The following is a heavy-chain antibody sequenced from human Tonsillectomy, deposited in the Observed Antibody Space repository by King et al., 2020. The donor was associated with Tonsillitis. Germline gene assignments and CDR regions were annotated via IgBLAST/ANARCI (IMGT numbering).Heavy chain of an antibody. V-gene: IGHV3-48*01. J-gene: IGHJ4*02. CDR3: ARGLAVTGFDY. CDR1: GFTFSSYS. D-gene: IGHD6-19*01. Sequence: VQLVESGGGLVQPGGSLRLSCAASGFTFSSYSMNWVRQAPGRGLEWISYISSRSSTIYYADSVKGRFTISRDNAQNSLYLQMNSLRAEDTAVYSCARGLAVTGFDYWGQGTLVTVSS. CDR2: ISSRSSTI.